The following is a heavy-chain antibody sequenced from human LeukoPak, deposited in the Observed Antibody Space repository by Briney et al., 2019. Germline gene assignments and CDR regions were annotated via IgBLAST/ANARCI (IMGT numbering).Heavy chain of an antibody. Sequence: SETLSLTCTVSGGSISSGGYYWSWIRQHPGKGLEWIGYIYYSGSTYYNPSLKSRVTISVDTSKNQFSLKLSSVTAADTAVYYGARDRYTVVSWYFDLWGRGTLVTVSS. CDR1: GGSISSGGYY. D-gene: IGHD4-23*01. V-gene: IGHV4-31*03. CDR2: IYYSGST. J-gene: IGHJ2*01. CDR3: ARDRYTVVSWYFDL.